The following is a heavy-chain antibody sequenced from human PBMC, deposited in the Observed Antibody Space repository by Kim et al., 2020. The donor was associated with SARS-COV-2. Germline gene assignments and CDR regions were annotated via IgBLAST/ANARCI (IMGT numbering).Heavy chain of an antibody. Sequence: VKGRFTISRENSKNTLYLKMHSLRAEETAVYYCAKDAELGGYSSEEYFDYWGQGTLVTISS. D-gene: IGHD5-18*01. CDR3: AKDAELGGYSSEEYFDY. J-gene: IGHJ4*02. V-gene: IGHV3-30*02.